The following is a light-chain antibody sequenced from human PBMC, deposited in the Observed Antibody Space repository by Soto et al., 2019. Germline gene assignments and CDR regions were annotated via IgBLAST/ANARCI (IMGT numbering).Light chain of an antibody. Sequence: QAVVTQPPSASGTPGRRVVISCSGSSSNIGSNTVNWYQQLPGTAPKLLIYSNNRRPSGVPDRFSGSKSGISASLAISGLQSDDEADYYCAAWDDSLNGYVFATGTKVTVL. J-gene: IGLJ1*01. CDR1: SSNIGSNT. CDR3: AAWDDSLNGYV. CDR2: SNN. V-gene: IGLV1-44*01.